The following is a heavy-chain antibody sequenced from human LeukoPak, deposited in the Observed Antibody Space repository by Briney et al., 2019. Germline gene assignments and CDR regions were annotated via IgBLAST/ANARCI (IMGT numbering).Heavy chain of an antibody. CDR2: INHSGST. CDR1: GGSFSGYY. V-gene: IGHV4-34*01. Sequence: KPSETLSLTCAVSGGSFSGYYWSWIRQPPGKGLEWIGEINHSGSTNYNPSLKSRVTISVDTSKNQFSLKLSSVTAADTAVYYCARVVGGWYSYGMDVWGQGTTVTVSS. D-gene: IGHD6-19*01. J-gene: IGHJ6*02. CDR3: ARVVGGWYSYGMDV.